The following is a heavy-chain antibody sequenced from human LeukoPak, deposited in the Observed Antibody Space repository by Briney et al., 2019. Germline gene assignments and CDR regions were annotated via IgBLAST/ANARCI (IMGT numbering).Heavy chain of an antibody. Sequence: PSETLSLTCTVSGGSISSGGYYWSWIRQHPGKGLEWIGYIYYSGSTYYNPSLKSRVTISVDTSKNQFSLKLSSVTAADTAVYYCARDLGGQQPIWFDPWGQGTLVTVSS. CDR1: GGSISSGGYY. V-gene: IGHV4-31*03. CDR2: IYYSGST. D-gene: IGHD6-13*01. CDR3: ARDLGGQQPIWFDP. J-gene: IGHJ5*02.